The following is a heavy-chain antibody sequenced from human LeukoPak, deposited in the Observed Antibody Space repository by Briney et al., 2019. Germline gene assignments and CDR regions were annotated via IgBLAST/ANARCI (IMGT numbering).Heavy chain of an antibody. J-gene: IGHJ3*02. CDR1: GFTFSNAW. D-gene: IGHD2-8*01. CDR2: VKSKTDGGTT. Sequence: GGSLRLSCAASGFTFSNAWMIWVRQTPGKGLEWVGRVKSKTDGGTTDYAAPVKGRFTISRDDSENTLYLQMNSLKTEDTAVYYCTTPYCTNGECSLDAFDIWGQGTMVTVSS. CDR3: TTPYCTNGECSLDAFDI. V-gene: IGHV3-15*01.